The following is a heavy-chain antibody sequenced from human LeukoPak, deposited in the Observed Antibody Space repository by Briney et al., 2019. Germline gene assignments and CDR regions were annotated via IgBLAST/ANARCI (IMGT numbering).Heavy chain of an antibody. V-gene: IGHV1-69*04. D-gene: IGHD3-22*01. CDR2: IIPILGIA. CDR3: ATDRGYYDSSAQPVHAFDI. J-gene: IGHJ3*02. Sequence: ASVKVSCKASGGTFSSYAISWVRQAPGQGLEWMGRIIPILGIANYAQKFQGRVTITADKSTSTAYMELSSQRSEDTAVYYCATDRGYYDSSAQPVHAFDIWGQGTMVTVSS. CDR1: GGTFSSYA.